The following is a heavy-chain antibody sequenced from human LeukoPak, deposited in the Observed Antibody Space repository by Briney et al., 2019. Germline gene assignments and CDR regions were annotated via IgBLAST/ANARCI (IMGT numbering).Heavy chain of an antibody. V-gene: IGHV4-39*07. CDR1: GGSISSSSYY. CDR2: IYYSGST. CDR3: ARDHSSSSFLDY. Sequence: SETLSLTCTVSGGSISSSSYYWGWIRQPPGKGLEWIGSIYYSGSTYYNPSLKSRVTISVDTSKSQFSLKLSSVTAADTAVYYCARDHSSSSFLDYRGQGTLVTVSS. D-gene: IGHD6-6*01. J-gene: IGHJ4*02.